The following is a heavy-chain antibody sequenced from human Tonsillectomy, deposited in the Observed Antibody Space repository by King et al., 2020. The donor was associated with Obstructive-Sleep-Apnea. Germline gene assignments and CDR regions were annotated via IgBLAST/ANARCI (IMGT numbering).Heavy chain of an antibody. D-gene: IGHD3-22*01. CDR3: ASENYYVSSGYLDD. Sequence: LQLQESGPGLVKPSETLSLTCTVSGGSISSSSYYWGWIRQPPGKGLEGIGSIYYSGSTYYNPSLKSRVTISVDTSKNQFSRKLSSVTAADTAVYYCASENYYVSSGYLDDWGQGTLVTVSS. J-gene: IGHJ4*02. V-gene: IGHV4-39*07. CDR2: IYYSGST. CDR1: GGSISSSSYY.